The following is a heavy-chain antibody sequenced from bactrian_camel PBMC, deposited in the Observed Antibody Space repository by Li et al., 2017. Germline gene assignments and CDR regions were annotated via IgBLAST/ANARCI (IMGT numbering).Heavy chain of an antibody. CDR3: AATTAAPLGCWLTGYSY. V-gene: IGHV3S40*01. CDR1: GFTFSSYG. D-gene: IGHD1*01. J-gene: IGHJ4*01. CDR2: INSGGGST. Sequence: VQLVESGGGLVQPGGSLRLSCATSGFTFSSYGMSWVRQAPGKGLEWVSDINSGGGSTYYADSVKGRFAISRDNTKNTLYLQMNSLQPEDTGMYYCAATTAAPLGCWLTGYSYWGQGTQVTVS.